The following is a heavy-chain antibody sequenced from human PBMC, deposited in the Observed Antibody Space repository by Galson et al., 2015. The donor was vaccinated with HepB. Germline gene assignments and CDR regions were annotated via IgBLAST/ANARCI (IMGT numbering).Heavy chain of an antibody. D-gene: IGHD3-10*01. J-gene: IGHJ1*01. CDR1: GFTFSSYW. CDR3: ARAGSILVRGASGHSHH. V-gene: IGHV3-74*01. CDR2: INSDGSIT. Sequence: SLRLSCAASGFTFSSYWMHWVRQAPGKGLVWVSRINSDGSITSYANTVKGRFTISRDNAKNTLYLQMNSLRAEDTAVYYCARAGSILVRGASGHSHHWGQGTLVTVSS.